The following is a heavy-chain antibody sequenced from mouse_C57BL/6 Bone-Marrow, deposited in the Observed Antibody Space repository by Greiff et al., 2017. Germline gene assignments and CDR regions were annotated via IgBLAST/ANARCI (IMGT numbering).Heavy chain of an antibody. CDR3: ARRVYYYVMDY. J-gene: IGHJ4*01. CDR1: GFSLSTFGLC. Sequence: QFTLNESGPGLLQPSQSLSLSCSFSGFSLSTFGLCVGWIRQPSGKGLEWLRHIWWDVDKYYNPALKSRLTISKDTSKNQVFLKIANVDTADTATYYCARRVYYYVMDYWGQGTSVTVSS. CDR2: IWWDVDK. V-gene: IGHV8-8*01.